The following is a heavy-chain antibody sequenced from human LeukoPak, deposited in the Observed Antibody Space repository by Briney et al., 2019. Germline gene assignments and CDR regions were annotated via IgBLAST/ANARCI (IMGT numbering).Heavy chain of an antibody. D-gene: IGHD2-15*01. V-gene: IGHV5-51*01. Sequence: GESLKISCKGSGYSFTSQWIAWVRQMPGKGLEWMGIIYPGDSDTRYSPSFKGHVTISADRSITTAYLQWSSLKASDSAMYYCARPGYCSGGGCYHFDYWGQGTLVTVSS. J-gene: IGHJ4*02. CDR1: GYSFTSQW. CDR2: IYPGDSDT. CDR3: ARPGYCSGGGCYHFDY.